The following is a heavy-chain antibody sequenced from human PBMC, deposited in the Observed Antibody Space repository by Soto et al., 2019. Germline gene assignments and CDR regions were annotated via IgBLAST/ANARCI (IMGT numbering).Heavy chain of an antibody. CDR2: ISSSGSTI. J-gene: IGHJ3*02. V-gene: IGHV3-11*01. CDR3: ARDRALYCSGGSCDADAFDI. CDR1: GFTFSDYY. D-gene: IGHD2-15*01. Sequence: GGSLRLSCAASGFTFSDYYMSWIRQAPGKGLEWVSYISSSGSTIYYADSVKGRFTISRDNAKNSLYLQMNSLRAEDTAVYYCARDRALYCSGGSCDADAFDIWGQGTMVTVSS.